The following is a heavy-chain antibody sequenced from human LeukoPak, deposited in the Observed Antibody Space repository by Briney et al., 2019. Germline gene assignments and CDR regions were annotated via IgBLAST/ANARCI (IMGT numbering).Heavy chain of an antibody. CDR1: GGSISRGSYY. Sequence: PSETLSLTCIVSGGSISRGSYYWNWIRQPAGKGLEWMGRIYSSGTTNYNPSLNSRVTISTDMSKNQISLKLSSVTAADTAVYYCARQTFGFLYFDSWGQGTLVVVSS. J-gene: IGHJ4*02. CDR3: ARQTFGFLYFDS. D-gene: IGHD3-10*01. V-gene: IGHV4-61*02. CDR2: IYSSGTT.